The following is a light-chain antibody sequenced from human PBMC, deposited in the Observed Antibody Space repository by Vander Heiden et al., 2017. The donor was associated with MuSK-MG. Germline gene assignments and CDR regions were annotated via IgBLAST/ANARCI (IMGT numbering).Light chain of an antibody. CDR2: WAS. Sequence: DIVMTQSPDSQAVSLGERATINCRSSQSVSYSSNNRDSLAWYQQKPGQPPKLLIYWASTRESGVPDRFSGSGSGTDFTLTISSLQAEDVAVYFCHQYYATPYTFGQGTKLXIK. J-gene: IGKJ2*01. CDR1: QSVSYSSNNRDS. CDR3: HQYYATPYT. V-gene: IGKV4-1*01.